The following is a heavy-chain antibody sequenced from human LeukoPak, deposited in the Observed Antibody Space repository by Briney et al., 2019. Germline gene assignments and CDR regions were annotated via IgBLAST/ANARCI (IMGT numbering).Heavy chain of an antibody. Sequence: ASVKVSCKASGYTFTGYYMHWVRQAPGQGLEWMGWINPNSGGTNYAQKFQGRVTMTRDTSISTAYMELSRLRSDDTAVYYCAAPTIESRGAFDIWGQGTMVAVSS. CDR1: GYTFTGYY. D-gene: IGHD3-10*01. J-gene: IGHJ3*02. V-gene: IGHV1-2*02. CDR2: INPNSGGT. CDR3: AAPTIESRGAFDI.